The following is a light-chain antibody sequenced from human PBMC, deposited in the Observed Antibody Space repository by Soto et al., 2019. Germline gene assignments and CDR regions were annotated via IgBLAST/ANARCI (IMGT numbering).Light chain of an antibody. J-gene: IGKJ1*01. CDR3: QQYGNSPET. Sequence: ETVITQSPSTLSVSPGERDTLTCRASKSVSSSLAWYQQKPGQAPRLLIYGASTRATGVPARFSGSGSGTDFTLTISRLEPEDFAVYYCQQYGNSPETFGQGTKVDI. CDR2: GAS. V-gene: IGKV3-15*01. CDR1: KSVSSS.